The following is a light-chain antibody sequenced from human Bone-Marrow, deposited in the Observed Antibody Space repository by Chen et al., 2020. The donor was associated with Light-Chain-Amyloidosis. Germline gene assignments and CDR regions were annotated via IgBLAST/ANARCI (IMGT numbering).Light chain of an antibody. CDR2: AAS. V-gene: IGKV1-9*01. Sequence: DIQLTQSPSILSASVGDRVTIPCRASQGISSYLAWYHQKPGKAPKLLVYAASTLQSGVPSRFSGSGSGTEFTLTISSLQPEDFATYYCQQLNSYPSLTFGGGTKVEIK. CDR1: QGISSY. J-gene: IGKJ4*01. CDR3: QQLNSYPSLT.